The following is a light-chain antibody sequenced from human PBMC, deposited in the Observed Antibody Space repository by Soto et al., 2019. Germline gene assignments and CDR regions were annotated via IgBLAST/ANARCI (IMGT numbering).Light chain of an antibody. Sequence: QSVLTQPASVSGSPGQSITISCTGTSSDVGGYNYVSWYQQHPDKAPKLIIYDVSNRPSGVPNRFSGSKSGNTASLTISGLQAEDEADYYCSSYTSSTTGVVFGGGTKLTVL. CDR3: SSYTSSTTGVV. J-gene: IGLJ2*01. CDR1: SSDVGGYNY. CDR2: DVS. V-gene: IGLV2-14*03.